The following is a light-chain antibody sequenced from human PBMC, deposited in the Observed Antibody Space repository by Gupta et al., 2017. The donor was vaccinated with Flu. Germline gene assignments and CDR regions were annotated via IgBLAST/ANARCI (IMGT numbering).Light chain of an antibody. CDR3: CSYAGSYTWV. Sequence: QSALTQPRSVSVSPGQSVTISCTGTSSDDGGYNYVSWYQQHPGKAPKLMIYDVSKRPSGVPDRFPGSKSGNTASLTISGLQAEDEAAYYCCSYAGSYTWVFGGGTKLTVL. CDR1: SSDDGGYNY. J-gene: IGLJ3*02. V-gene: IGLV2-11*01. CDR2: DVS.